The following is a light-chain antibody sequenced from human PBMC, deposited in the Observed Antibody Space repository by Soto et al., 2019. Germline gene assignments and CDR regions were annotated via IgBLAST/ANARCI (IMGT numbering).Light chain of an antibody. CDR1: SSDVGGYNY. V-gene: IGLV2-8*01. CDR3: NSYAGSNNLGV. J-gene: IGLJ1*01. CDR2: EVS. Sequence: QPVLTQPPSASGSPGQSVTISCTGTSSDVGGYNYVSWYQHHPGKAPKLMIYEVSKRPSGVPDRFSGSKSGNTASLTVSGLQAEDEADYYCNSYAGSNNLGVFGTGTKVTVL.